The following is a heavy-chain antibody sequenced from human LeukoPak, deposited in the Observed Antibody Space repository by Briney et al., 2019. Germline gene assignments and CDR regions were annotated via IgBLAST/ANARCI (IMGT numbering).Heavy chain of an antibody. CDR1: GFTVSSNY. J-gene: IGHJ3*02. V-gene: IGHV3-53*01. CDR3: ARARQWLLGLGRAFDI. CDR2: IYSGGST. D-gene: IGHD6-19*01. Sequence: GGSLRLSCAASGFTVSSNYMSWVRQAPGKGLEGVSVIYSGGSTYYADSVKGRFTISRDNSKNTLYLQMNSLRAEDTAVYYCARARQWLLGLGRAFDIWGQGTMVTVSS.